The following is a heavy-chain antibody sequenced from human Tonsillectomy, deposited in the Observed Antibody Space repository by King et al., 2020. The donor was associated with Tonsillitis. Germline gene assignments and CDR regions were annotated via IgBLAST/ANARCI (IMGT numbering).Heavy chain of an antibody. CDR2: ISYDGSNK. D-gene: IGHD3-10*01. Sequence: QVQLVESGGGVVQPGRSLRLSCAASGFTFSSYGMHWVRQAPGKGLEWVAVISYDGSNKYYADPVKGRFTISRDNSKNTLYLQMNSLRAEDTAVYYCAKDGRGSGFDYWGQGTLVTVSS. J-gene: IGHJ4*02. CDR1: GFTFSSYG. CDR3: AKDGRGSGFDY. V-gene: IGHV3-30*18.